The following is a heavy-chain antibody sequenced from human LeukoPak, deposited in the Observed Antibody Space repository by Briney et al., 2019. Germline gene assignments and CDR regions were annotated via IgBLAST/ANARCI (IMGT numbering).Heavy chain of an antibody. D-gene: IGHD6-19*01. CDR2: ISGSGGST. CDR1: GFTLSSYA. Sequence: GGSLILSCAASGFTLSSYAMNWVRQAPGKGLEWVSTISGSGGSTHYADSVKGRFTISRDNSKNTLYLQMNSLRAEDTAVYYCAKSYSSGWIYFDYWGQGTLVTVSS. V-gene: IGHV3-23*01. J-gene: IGHJ4*02. CDR3: AKSYSSGWIYFDY.